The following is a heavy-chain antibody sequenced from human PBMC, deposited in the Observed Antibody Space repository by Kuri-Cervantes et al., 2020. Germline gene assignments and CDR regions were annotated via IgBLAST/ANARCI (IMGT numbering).Heavy chain of an antibody. CDR2: IYHSGST. J-gene: IGHJ5*02. D-gene: IGHD2-2*01. V-gene: IGHV4-30-2*01. CDR1: GGSISSGGYS. CDR3: ARGVVVPAAMSVLGYSGYDRGWFDP. Sequence: LRLSCAVSGGSISSGGYSWSWIRQPPGKGLEWIGYIYHSGSTYYNPSLKSRVTISVDRSKNQFSLKLSSVTAADTAVYYCARGVVVPAAMSVLGYSGYDRGWFDPWGQGTLVTVSS.